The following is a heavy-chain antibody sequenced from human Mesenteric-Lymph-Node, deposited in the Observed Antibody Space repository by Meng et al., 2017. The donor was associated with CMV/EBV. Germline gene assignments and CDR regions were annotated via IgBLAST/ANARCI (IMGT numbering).Heavy chain of an antibody. CDR2: IRYDGSIK. Sequence: GESLRLSCAAPGFTFTSYGMHWVRQAPGMGLEWVAFIRYDGSIKYYADSVKGRFTISRDNSKNTLYLQMNSLRVEDTAVYYCARDRVAGTWGYYYYGMDVWGQGTTVTVSS. V-gene: IGHV3-30*02. D-gene: IGHD6-19*01. J-gene: IGHJ6*02. CDR1: GFTFTSYG. CDR3: ARDRVAGTWGYYYYGMDV.